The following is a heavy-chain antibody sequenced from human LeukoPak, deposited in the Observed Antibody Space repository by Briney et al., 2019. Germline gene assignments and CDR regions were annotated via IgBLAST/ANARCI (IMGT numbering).Heavy chain of an antibody. J-gene: IGHJ4*02. V-gene: IGHV3-23*01. Sequence: GGSLRLSCAASGFTFSSYAMSWVRQAPGKGLEWVSAISGSGGSTYYADSVKGRFTISRDNSKNTLYLQMNSLRAEDTAVYYCVKGRLGIRERALYYWGQGTLVTVSS. CDR1: GFTFSSYA. D-gene: IGHD7-27*01. CDR2: ISGSGGST. CDR3: VKGRLGIRERALYY.